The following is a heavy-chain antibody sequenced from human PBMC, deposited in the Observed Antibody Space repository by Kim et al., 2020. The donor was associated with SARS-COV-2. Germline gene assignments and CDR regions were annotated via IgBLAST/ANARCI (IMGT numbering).Heavy chain of an antibody. CDR3: ARDARE. J-gene: IGHJ4*02. Sequence: PSGGSTSYAQKFQGRVTMTRDTSTSTVYMELSSLRSEDTAVYYCARDAREWGQGTLVTVSS. CDR2: PSGGST. V-gene: IGHV1-46*01.